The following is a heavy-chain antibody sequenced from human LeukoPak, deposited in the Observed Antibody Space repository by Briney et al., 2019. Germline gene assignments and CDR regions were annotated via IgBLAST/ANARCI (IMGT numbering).Heavy chain of an antibody. V-gene: IGHV4-39*01. CDR1: GGSIRSSSYY. Sequence: SETLSLTCTVSGGSIRSSSYYWGWIRQPPGKGLEWIGSIYYSGSTYYNPSLKSRVTISVDTSKNQFSLRLSSVTAADTAVHYCARVSGQFYFYYYMDVWGKGTTVSISS. D-gene: IGHD6-19*01. CDR2: IYYSGST. CDR3: ARVSGQFYFYYYMDV. J-gene: IGHJ6*03.